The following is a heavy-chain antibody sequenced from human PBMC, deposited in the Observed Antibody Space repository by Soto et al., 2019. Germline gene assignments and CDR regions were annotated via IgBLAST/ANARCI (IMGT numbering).Heavy chain of an antibody. Sequence: SETLSLTCTVSGGSISSTTYYWGWIRQPPRKGLEWLGAVYYSGTTYYNPSLKSRVTISVDTSKNQFSLKLSSVTAADTAVYYCGRILRVRLHYDILTGPTWGQGTLVTVSS. CDR2: VYYSGTT. CDR1: GGSISSTTYY. D-gene: IGHD3-9*01. CDR3: GRILRVRLHYDILTGPT. V-gene: IGHV4-39*01. J-gene: IGHJ5*02.